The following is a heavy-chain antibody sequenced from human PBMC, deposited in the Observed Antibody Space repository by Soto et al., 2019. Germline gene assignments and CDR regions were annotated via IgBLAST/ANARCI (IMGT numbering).Heavy chain of an antibody. D-gene: IGHD1-1*01. V-gene: IGHV3-74*01. CDR1: GFSVSSYG. J-gene: IGHJ4*02. CDR3: AGASGWKFDY. CDR2: VDDDGSGT. Sequence: EVHLVESGGGLVQPGGSLRLSCAASGFSVSSYGMDWVRQAPGTGLVWVSRVDDDGSGTTCAGSVKGRFSISRDNAKNKVSLQLNNLRAVDTAVYYCAGASGWKFDYWGLVVLVTVPS.